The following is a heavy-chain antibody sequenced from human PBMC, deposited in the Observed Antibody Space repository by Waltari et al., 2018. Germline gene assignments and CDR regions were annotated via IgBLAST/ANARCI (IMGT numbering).Heavy chain of an antibody. Sequence: EVQLVESGGDLVQPGGSLRLSCAASGITFSNYDMHWVRQGTGECLEWVSAIGRGGDTYYSDSVRGRFTISRENAKNSLYLQMNTLRDGDTAVYFCATEVKDDISRGWAFDIWGQGTMVTVSS. CDR2: IGRGGDT. CDR3: ATEVKDDISRGWAFDI. V-gene: IGHV3-13*01. D-gene: IGHD6-19*01. CDR1: GITFSNYD. J-gene: IGHJ3*02.